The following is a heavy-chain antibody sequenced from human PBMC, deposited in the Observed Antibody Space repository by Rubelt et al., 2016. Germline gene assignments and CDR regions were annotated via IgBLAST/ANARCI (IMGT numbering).Heavy chain of an antibody. CDR3: ARSYYYDSSGYQN. Sequence: QVQLQQWGAGLLKPSETLSLTCAVYGGSFSGYYWSWIRQPPGKGLEWIGEINHSGSTNYNPSLKSRGTISVDTSKNQFSLKLSSVTAADTAVYYCARSYYYDSSGYQNWGQGTLVTVSS. CDR1: GGSFSGYY. V-gene: IGHV4-34*01. J-gene: IGHJ4*02. D-gene: IGHD3-22*01. CDR2: INHSGST.